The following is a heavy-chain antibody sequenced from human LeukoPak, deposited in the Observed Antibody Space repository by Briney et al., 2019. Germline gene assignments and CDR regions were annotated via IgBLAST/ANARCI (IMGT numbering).Heavy chain of an antibody. D-gene: IGHD1-26*01. CDR1: GLTFRNHA. J-gene: IGHJ4*02. CDR2: ITGSGVTA. CDR3: ATRPASETYFGVFDY. V-gene: IGHV3-23*01. Sequence: GGSLRLSCVVSGLTFRNHAMSWVRQAPGKGLEWVAGITGSGVTAYHAESVKGRLTISRDNSKNTLYLQMNSLRAEDTALYYCATRPASETYFGVFDYWGQGTMVTVSS.